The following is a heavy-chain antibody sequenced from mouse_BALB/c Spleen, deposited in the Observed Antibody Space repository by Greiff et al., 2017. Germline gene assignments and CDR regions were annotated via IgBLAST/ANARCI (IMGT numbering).Heavy chain of an antibody. CDR3: ARGGDGYDEAWFAY. Sequence: EVQGVESGGGLVKPGGSLKLSCAASGFTFSSYAMSWVRQTPEKRLEWVASISSGGSTYYPDSVKGRFTISRDNARNILYLQMSSLRSEDTAMYYCARGGDGYDEAWFAYWGQGTLVTVSA. J-gene: IGHJ3*01. V-gene: IGHV5-6-5*01. D-gene: IGHD2-2*01. CDR1: GFTFSSYA. CDR2: ISSGGST.